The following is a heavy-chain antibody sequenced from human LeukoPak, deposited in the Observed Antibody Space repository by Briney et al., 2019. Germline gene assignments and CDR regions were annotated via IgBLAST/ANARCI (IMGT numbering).Heavy chain of an antibody. CDR1: GFTFSSYW. V-gene: IGHV3-7*01. J-gene: IGHJ4*02. CDR3: ARDGPAAGLYFDY. CDR2: LKYDGSEK. Sequence: PGGSLRLSCAASGFTFSSYWMNWVRQAPGKGLEWVASLKYDGSEKYHVDSVQGRFTISRDNAKNSLYLQINSLRAEDTAIYYCARDGPAAGLYFDYWGQGTLVAVSS. D-gene: IGHD6-13*01.